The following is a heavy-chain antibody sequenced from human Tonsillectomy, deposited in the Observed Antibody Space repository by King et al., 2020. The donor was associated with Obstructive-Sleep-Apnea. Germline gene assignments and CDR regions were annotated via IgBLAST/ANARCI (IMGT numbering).Heavy chain of an antibody. CDR2: ISGSGGST. CDR1: GFTFSSFA. J-gene: IGHJ4*02. V-gene: IGHV3-23*04. CDR3: AKGLWGSSRSTGYFDY. D-gene: IGHD3-16*02. Sequence: EVQLVESGGGLVQPGGSLRLSCAASGFTFSSFAMSWVRQDPGKGLEWVSVISGSGGSTYYADSVRGRFTISRDNSMNTLYLQMSSLRAEDTALFYCAKGLWGSSRSTGYFDYWGQGTLVTVSS.